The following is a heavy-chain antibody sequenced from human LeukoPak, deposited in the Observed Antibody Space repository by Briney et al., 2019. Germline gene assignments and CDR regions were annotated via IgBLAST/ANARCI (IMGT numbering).Heavy chain of an antibody. CDR3: AKVKEMYSSGSYYFDY. CDR2: ISYDGFNP. J-gene: IGHJ4*02. CDR1: GFTFSSYG. Sequence: GRSLRLSCAASGFTFSSYGMHWVRQAPGKGLEWVAVISYDGFNPYYADSVKGRFTISRDNSKNTLWLQMNSLRAEDTAVYYCAKVKEMYSSGSYYFDYWGQGTLVTVSS. D-gene: IGHD6-19*01. V-gene: IGHV3-30*18.